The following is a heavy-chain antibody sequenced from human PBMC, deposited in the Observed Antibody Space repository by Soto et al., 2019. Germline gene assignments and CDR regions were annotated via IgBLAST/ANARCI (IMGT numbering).Heavy chain of an antibody. V-gene: IGHV4-39*01. CDR3: RRSSRYSTDV. CDR2: IYSTGNT. J-gene: IGHJ6*02. Sequence: QLQLQESGPGLVKPSETLSLTCTVSGGSISSSSYWGWIRQPPGKGLEWIGSIYSTGNTYYNPSLKSRVSRSADTSKNQFSLKLTSVTAADTAVYYCRRSSRYSTDVWGQGTTVTVSS. D-gene: IGHD6-13*01. CDR1: GGSISSSSY.